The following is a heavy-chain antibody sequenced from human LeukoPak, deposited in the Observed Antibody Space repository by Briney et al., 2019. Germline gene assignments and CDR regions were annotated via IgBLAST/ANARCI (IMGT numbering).Heavy chain of an antibody. CDR1: GGSISTGSYC. D-gene: IGHD3-22*01. CDR3: SRDQYYYDSSAYLFDY. Sequence: PSETLSLTCTVSGGSISTGSYCWSWIRQPAGKGLEWIGHIYTSGNTNYNPSLKSRVTISVDTSKNQFSLKLSSVTAADTAVYYCSRDQYYYDSSAYLFDYWGQGTLVTVSS. J-gene: IGHJ4*02. CDR2: IYTSGNT. V-gene: IGHV4-61*09.